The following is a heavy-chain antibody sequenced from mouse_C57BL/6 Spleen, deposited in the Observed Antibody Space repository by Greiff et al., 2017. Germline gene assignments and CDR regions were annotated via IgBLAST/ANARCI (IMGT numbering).Heavy chain of an antibody. D-gene: IGHD3-2*02. CDR1: GYSFTGYY. J-gene: IGHJ3*01. CDR2: IYPYNGVS. V-gene: IGHV1-31*01. Sequence: VQLQQSGPELVKPGASVKISCRASGYSFTGYYMHWVKQSHGNILDWIGDIYPYNGVSSYNQKFKGKATLTVDKSSSTAYMELLSLTSEDSAVYDCASRTAQADFAYWGQGTLVTVSA. CDR3: ASRTAQADFAY.